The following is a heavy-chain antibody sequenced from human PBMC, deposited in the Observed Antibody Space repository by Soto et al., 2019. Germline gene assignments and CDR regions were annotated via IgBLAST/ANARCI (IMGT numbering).Heavy chain of an antibody. V-gene: IGHV3-23*01. CDR2: ISGSSGST. J-gene: IGHJ4*02. CDR3: AKSDASGVVAAPLTFHY. Sequence: GGSLRLSCAASGFTFTSYAMTGVRQAPGKGLEWVSVISGSSGSTYYADPVKGRFTITRDNSKNTVYLQMNSLRAEDSAVYYCAKSDASGVVAAPLTFHYSGPRPLVSVSS. CDR1: GFTFTSYA. D-gene: IGHD2-15*01.